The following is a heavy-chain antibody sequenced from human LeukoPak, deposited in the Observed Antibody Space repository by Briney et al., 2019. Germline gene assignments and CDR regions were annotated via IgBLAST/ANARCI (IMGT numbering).Heavy chain of an antibody. Sequence: ASVKVSCTASGHTFTDYYMHWVRQAPGQGFEWMGWINPNDGDTNYAKKFQGRVTMTRDTSISTAHMEVSRLRSDDTAVYYCARANFLYCSSTTCLFDYWGQGTLVTVSS. J-gene: IGHJ4*02. CDR3: ARANFLYCSSTTCLFDY. CDR1: GHTFTDYY. CDR2: INPNDGDT. V-gene: IGHV1-2*02. D-gene: IGHD2-2*01.